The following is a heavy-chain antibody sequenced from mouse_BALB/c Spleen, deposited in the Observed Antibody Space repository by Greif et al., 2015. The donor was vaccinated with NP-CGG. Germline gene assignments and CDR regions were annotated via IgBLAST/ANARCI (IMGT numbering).Heavy chain of an antibody. V-gene: IGHV1-9*01. D-gene: IGHD3-2*01. Sequence: VQLVESGAELMKPGASVKISCKATGYTFSSYWIEWVKQRPGHGLEWIGEILPGSGSTNYNEKFKGKATFTADTSSNTAYMQLSSLTSEDSAVYYCAREGTARATSYFDYWGQGTTLTVSS. CDR2: ILPGSGST. J-gene: IGHJ2*01. CDR3: AREGTARATSYFDY. CDR1: GYTFSSYW.